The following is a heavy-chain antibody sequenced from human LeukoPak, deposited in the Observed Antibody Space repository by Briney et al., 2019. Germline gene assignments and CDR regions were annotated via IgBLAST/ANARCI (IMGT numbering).Heavy chain of an antibody. V-gene: IGHV3-30*18. CDR1: GFTFSSYG. J-gene: IGHJ4*02. Sequence: GGSLRLSCAASGFTFSSYGMHWVRQAPGKGLEWVAVISYDGSNKYYADSVKGRFTISRDNSKNTLYLQMNSLRAEDTAVYYCAKLKGRGDWGQGTLVTVSS. CDR2: ISYDGSNK. CDR3: AKLKGRGD. D-gene: IGHD3-10*01.